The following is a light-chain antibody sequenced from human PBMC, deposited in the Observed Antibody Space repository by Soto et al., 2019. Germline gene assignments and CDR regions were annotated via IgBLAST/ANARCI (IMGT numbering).Light chain of an antibody. CDR1: SSDVGGYDY. CDR3: YSFEGNDRL. CDR2: DVT. Sequence: QSALTQPRSVSGSPGQSVTISCTGTSSDVGGYDYVSWYQQYPGKAPKLLISDVTERPSGVPDRFSGSKSGNTASLTISGLQAEDEAIYYCYSFEGNDRLFGTGTK. J-gene: IGLJ1*01. V-gene: IGLV2-11*01.